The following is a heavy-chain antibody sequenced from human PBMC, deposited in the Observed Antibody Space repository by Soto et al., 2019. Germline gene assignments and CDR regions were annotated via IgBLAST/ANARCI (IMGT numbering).Heavy chain of an antibody. CDR2: ISGSGGST. CDR1: GFTFSGYA. J-gene: IGHJ5*02. CDR3: AKDRGGPTYYDILTGYYITGSWFDP. Sequence: PGGSLRLSCAASGFTFSGYAMSWVRQAPGKGLEWVSAISGSGGSTYYADSVKGRFTISRDNSKNTLYLQMNSLRAEDTAVYYCAKDRGGPTYYDILTGYYITGSWFDPWGQGTLVTVSS. V-gene: IGHV3-23*01. D-gene: IGHD3-9*01.